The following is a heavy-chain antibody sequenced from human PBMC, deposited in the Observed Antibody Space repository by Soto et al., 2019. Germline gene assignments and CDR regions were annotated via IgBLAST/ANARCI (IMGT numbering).Heavy chain of an antibody. CDR2: IWHDGTRK. Sequence: QVHLVESGGGVVQPGGSLTLSCSVSDFAFRLLGIHWVRHTPGKGLEWVAMIWHDGTRKYFRDSVRGRFTISRDSAKNKVYLQMNNLRGDDSALYFCARDRSSSYSYAMDLWGQGTTVTVSS. J-gene: IGHJ6*02. V-gene: IGHV3-33*01. D-gene: IGHD3-10*01. CDR1: DFAFRLLG. CDR3: ARDRSSSYSYAMDL.